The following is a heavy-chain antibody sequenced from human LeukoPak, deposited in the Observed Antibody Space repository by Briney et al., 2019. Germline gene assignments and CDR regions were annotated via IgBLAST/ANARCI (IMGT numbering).Heavy chain of an antibody. D-gene: IGHD2-21*02. Sequence: GESLKISCKGPRPSFHSHWIGWVRQMPGKGLEWMGIIYPGDSDTRYSPSFQGQVTISADKSISTAYLQWNSLEASDSAIYYCARRGDSDFRIDWGQGTLVTVSS. J-gene: IGHJ4*02. CDR2: IYPGDSDT. V-gene: IGHV5-51*01. CDR3: ARRGDSDFRID. CDR1: RPSFHSHW.